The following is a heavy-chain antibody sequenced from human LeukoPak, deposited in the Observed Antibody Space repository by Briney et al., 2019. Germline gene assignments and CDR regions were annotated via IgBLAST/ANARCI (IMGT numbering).Heavy chain of an antibody. CDR3: ARHGPELLSAFDI. CDR2: IYPGDSDT. D-gene: IGHD1-26*01. Sequence: GESLKISCKGSGYSFTSYWIGWVRQMPGKGLEWMGIIYPGDSDTRYSPSFQGQVTISADKSASPAYLQWSSLKASDTAMYYCARHGPELLSAFDIWGQGTMVTVSS. CDR1: GYSFTSYW. V-gene: IGHV5-51*01. J-gene: IGHJ3*02.